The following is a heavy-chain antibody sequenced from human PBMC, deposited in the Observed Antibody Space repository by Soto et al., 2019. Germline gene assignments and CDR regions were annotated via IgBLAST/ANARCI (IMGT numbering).Heavy chain of an antibody. D-gene: IGHD3-10*01. CDR1: GYTFRNYG. V-gene: IGHV1-18*01. Sequence: QVQLVQSGTELKKPGASVKVSCKASGYTFRNYGINWVRQAPGQGVEWMGWISASNGDTNYAQKFWGRVTRATDTPASTAYIELRTWKSDDTAVYYCARDGRQCGPNSYNFDIWGQGTTVTVSA. CDR2: ISASNGDT. CDR3: ARDGRQCGPNSYNFDI. J-gene: IGHJ3*02.